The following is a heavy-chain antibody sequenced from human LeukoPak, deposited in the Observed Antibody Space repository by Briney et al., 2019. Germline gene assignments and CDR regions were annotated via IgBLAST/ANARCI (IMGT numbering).Heavy chain of an antibody. V-gene: IGHV4-39*07. J-gene: IGHJ5*02. CDR1: GGYIITSGHY. D-gene: IGHD4-23*01. Sequence: SETLSLTCTVSGGYIITSGHYWGWIRQPPGKGLEWIGSVYYTGVTSTNPFFRSRMSISVDTSKNQFSLNLTSVTAADAAVYSCARERSSSGGHNCFDPWGQGTLVTVSS. CDR2: VYYTGVT. CDR3: ARERSSSGGHNCFDP.